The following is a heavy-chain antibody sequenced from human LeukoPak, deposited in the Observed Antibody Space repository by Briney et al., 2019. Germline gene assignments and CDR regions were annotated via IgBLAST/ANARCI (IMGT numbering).Heavy chain of an antibody. CDR2: ISTNGGST. CDR3: ARGFRYYGSGIDY. V-gene: IGHV3-64*01. CDR1: GFTFSSYA. Sequence: PGGSLRLSCSASGFTFSSYAIHWVRQAPGKGLEYVSAISTNGGSTYYANSVKGRFTISRDDPKNTLDLQMGSLRPEDMAVYYCARGFRYYGSGIDYWGQGTLVTVSS. D-gene: IGHD3-10*01. J-gene: IGHJ4*02.